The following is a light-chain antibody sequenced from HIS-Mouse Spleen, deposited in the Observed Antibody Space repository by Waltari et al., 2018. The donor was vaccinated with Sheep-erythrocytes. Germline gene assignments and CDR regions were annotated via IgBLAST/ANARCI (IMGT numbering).Light chain of an antibody. CDR2: DVS. V-gene: IGLV2-14*03. CDR1: SSDVGGYNY. J-gene: IGLJ1*01. CDR3: SSYTSSSTLV. Sequence: QSALTQPASVSGSPGQSFTIPCTGTSSDVGGYNYVSWYQQHPGKAPKLMIYDVSNRPSGVSNRFSGSKSGNTASLTISGLQAEDEADYYCSSYTSSSTLVFGTGTKVTVL.